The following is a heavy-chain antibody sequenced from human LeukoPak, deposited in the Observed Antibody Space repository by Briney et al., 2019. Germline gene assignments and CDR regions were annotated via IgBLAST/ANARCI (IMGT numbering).Heavy chain of an antibody. CDR3: ARGRDGYRHFDY. CDR2: IYYSGST. CDR1: GGSISSPY. V-gene: IGHV4-59*11. J-gene: IGHJ4*02. D-gene: IGHD5-24*01. Sequence: PSETLSLTCTVSGGSISSPYWIWIRQPPGKGLEWIGFIYYSGSTSYNPSLNSRVTISLDTSKNQFSLKLSSVTAADTAVYYCARGRDGYRHFDYWGQGTLVTVSS.